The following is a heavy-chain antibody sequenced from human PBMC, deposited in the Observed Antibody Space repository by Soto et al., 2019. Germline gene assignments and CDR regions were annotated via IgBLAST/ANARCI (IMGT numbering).Heavy chain of an antibody. J-gene: IGHJ4*02. D-gene: IGHD3-22*01. V-gene: IGHV3-74*01. CDR1: GFTFSNYW. CDR3: ARDIVDTIAYYLLLVYYFDY. Sequence: PGGYLRLSSAASGFTFSNYWMHWVRQAPGKGPMWVSRIKSDGSGTYYADSVKGRLTISRDNAKNTLYLQMNSLRAEDTAVYYCARDIVDTIAYYLLLVYYFDYRGQRTPVPVSS. CDR2: IKSDGSGT.